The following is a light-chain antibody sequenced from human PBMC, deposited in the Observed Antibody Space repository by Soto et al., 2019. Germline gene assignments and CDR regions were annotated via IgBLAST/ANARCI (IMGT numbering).Light chain of an antibody. CDR2: DAS. Sequence: EIVLTQSPATLSLSPGDRATLSCRASQSVRSYLAWYQQKPGQAPRLLIYDASNRATGIPARFSGSWSGTDFTLTITSLEPEDFAVYYCHQRSDWPPTFGGGTKVEIK. CDR3: HQRSDWPPT. CDR1: QSVRSY. J-gene: IGKJ4*01. V-gene: IGKV3-11*01.